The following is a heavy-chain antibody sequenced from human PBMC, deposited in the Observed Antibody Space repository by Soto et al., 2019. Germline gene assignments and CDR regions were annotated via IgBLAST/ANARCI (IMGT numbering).Heavy chain of an antibody. J-gene: IGHJ6*02. CDR3: TVQYYDFWSGIYYYYGMDV. Sequence: GGSLRLSCAASGFTFSNAWMNWVRQAPGKGLEWVGRIKSKTDGGTTDYAAPVKGRFTISRDDSKNTLYLTMKSLKTEDTAVYYCTVQYYDFWSGIYYYYGMDVWGQGTTVTVSS. CDR1: GFTFSNAW. V-gene: IGHV3-15*07. CDR2: IKSKTDGGTT. D-gene: IGHD3-3*01.